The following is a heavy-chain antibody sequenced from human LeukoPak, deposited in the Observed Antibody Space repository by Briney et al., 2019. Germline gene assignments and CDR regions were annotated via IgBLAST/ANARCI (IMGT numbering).Heavy chain of an antibody. Sequence: GGSLRLSCAASGFTFSSYSMNWVRQAPGKGLEWVSYISSSGSTMYYADSAKGRFTISRDNAKNSLYLQMNSLRAEDTAVYYCARDRKAGYYYYGMDVWGQGTTVTVSS. CDR2: ISSSGSTM. J-gene: IGHJ6*02. CDR1: GFTFSSYS. V-gene: IGHV3-48*04. D-gene: IGHD1-14*01. CDR3: ARDRKAGYYYYGMDV.